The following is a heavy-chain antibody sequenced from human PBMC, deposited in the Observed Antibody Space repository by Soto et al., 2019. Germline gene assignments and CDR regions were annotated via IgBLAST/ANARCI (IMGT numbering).Heavy chain of an antibody. CDR1: GGSISSYY. CDR3: ARGSNWGLFDY. Sequence: QVQLQESGPGLVKPSETLSLTCTVSGGSISSYYWSWIRQPPGKGLEWSGYIYYSGSTNYNPSLKSRVTISVDTSKNQFSLKLSSVTAADTAVYYCARGSNWGLFDYWGQGTLVTVSS. D-gene: IGHD7-27*01. J-gene: IGHJ4*02. CDR2: IYYSGST. V-gene: IGHV4-59*01.